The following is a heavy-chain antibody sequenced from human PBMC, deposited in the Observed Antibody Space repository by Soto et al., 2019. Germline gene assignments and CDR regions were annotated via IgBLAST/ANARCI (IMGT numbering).Heavy chain of an antibody. CDR2: ISSSSSDT. CDR1: GFNFNDYY. CDR3: ARGSSTVRGVTITVTNFDY. D-gene: IGHD3-10*01. V-gene: IGHV3-11*06. J-gene: IGHJ4*02. Sequence: QVHLVESGGGLVKPGGSLRISCAASGFNFNDYYMNWIRQTPGKGLEWISYISSSSSDTKYADSVKGRFTISRDNANTSLYLQMHSLRAEDTAVYFRARGSSTVRGVTITVTNFDYWGQGTLVTVSS.